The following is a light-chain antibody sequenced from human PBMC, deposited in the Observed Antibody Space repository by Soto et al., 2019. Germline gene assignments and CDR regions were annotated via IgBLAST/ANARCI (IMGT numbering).Light chain of an antibody. CDR2: LGS. CDR1: QSLLHSNGYNY. Sequence: VMTQSPLSLPVTPGEPASISCRSSQSLLHSNGYNYLDWYLQKPGQSPQLLIYLGSNRASGVPDRFSGSGSGTDFTLKISRVEAEDVGIYYCMQALQAWTFGQGTKVEIK. J-gene: IGKJ1*01. CDR3: MQALQAWT. V-gene: IGKV2-28*01.